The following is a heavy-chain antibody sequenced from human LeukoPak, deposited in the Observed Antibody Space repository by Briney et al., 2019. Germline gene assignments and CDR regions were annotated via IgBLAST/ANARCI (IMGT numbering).Heavy chain of an antibody. J-gene: IGHJ4*02. CDR3: ARVTGTWWADY. Sequence: PGGSLRLSCAASGFTFASYAIHWVRQAPGEGLEWVSYISSSGTTIYYADSVKGRFTISRDNAKNSLHLQMNSLRDEDTAVYYCARVTGTWWADYWGQGTLVTVSS. D-gene: IGHD2-8*02. V-gene: IGHV3-48*02. CDR1: GFTFASYA. CDR2: ISSSGTTI.